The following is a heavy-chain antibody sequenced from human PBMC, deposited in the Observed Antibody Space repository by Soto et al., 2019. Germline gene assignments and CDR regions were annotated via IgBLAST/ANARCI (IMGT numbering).Heavy chain of an antibody. CDR3: AAYYGSGSFTN. Sequence: QVQLVQSGAEVKKPGSSVKVSCKASGGTFNNYVISWVRQAPGQGLEWMGAIIPIFASASYAQNFQGRLTITADESTSSAYMELNSVISEDTAMYYCAAYYGSGSFTNWGQGTLVTVSS. V-gene: IGHV1-69*01. J-gene: IGHJ4*02. D-gene: IGHD3-10*01. CDR1: GGTFNNYV. CDR2: IIPIFASA.